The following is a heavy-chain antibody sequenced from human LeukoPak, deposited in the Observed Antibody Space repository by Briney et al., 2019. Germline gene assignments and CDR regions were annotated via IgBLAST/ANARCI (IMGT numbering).Heavy chain of an antibody. V-gene: IGHV1-18*01. Sequence: GASVKVSCKASGYTFTSYGISWVRQAPGQGLEWMGWISAYNGHTNYVQKFQGRVTMTTDTSTSTAYMELRSLRSDDTAVYYCARAAPTYYYDSSSYYVDYFYYYGMDVWGQGTTVTVSS. CDR1: GYTFTSYG. CDR2: ISAYNGHT. D-gene: IGHD3-22*01. J-gene: IGHJ6*02. CDR3: ARAAPTYYYDSSSYYVDYFYYYGMDV.